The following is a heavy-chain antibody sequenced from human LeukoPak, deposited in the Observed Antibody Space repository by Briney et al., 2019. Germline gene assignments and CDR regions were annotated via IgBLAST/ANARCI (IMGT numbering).Heavy chain of an antibody. D-gene: IGHD4-23*01. CDR1: GFTFSSYW. J-gene: IGHJ4*02. CDR3: AGKRHY. V-gene: IGHV4-34*08. Sequence: PAGSLRLSCAASGFTFSSYWMHWIRQPPGKGLEWIGEINHSGSTNYNPSLKSRVTISVDTSKNQFSLKLSSVTAADTAVYYCAGKRHYWGQGTLVTVSS. CDR2: INHSGST.